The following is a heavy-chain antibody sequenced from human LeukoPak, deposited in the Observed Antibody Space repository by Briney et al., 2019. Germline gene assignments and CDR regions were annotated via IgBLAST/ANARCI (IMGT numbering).Heavy chain of an antibody. CDR2: IYYSGST. CDR1: GGSISSGGYY. D-gene: IGHD2-2*02. J-gene: IGHJ5*02. Sequence: SETLSLTCTVSGGSISSGGYYWSWIRQHPGKGLEWIGYIYYSGSTYYNPSLKSRVTISVDTSKNQFSLKLSSVTAADTAVYYCARGGYCSSTSCYKGAWFDPWGQGTLVTVSS. V-gene: IGHV4-31*03. CDR3: ARGGYCSSTSCYKGAWFDP.